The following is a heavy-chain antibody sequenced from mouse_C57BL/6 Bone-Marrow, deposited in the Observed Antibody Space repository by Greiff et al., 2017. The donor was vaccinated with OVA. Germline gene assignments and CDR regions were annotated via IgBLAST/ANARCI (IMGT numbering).Heavy chain of an antibody. CDR2: IDPSDSYT. CDR3: AREGGALFDY. J-gene: IGHJ2*01. D-gene: IGHD1-1*02. CDR1: GYTFTSYW. V-gene: IGHV1-69*01. Sequence: QVQLQQPGAELVMPGASVKLSCKASGYTFTSYWMHWVKQRPGQGLEWIGEIDPSDSYTNYNHKFKGKSTLTVDKSSSTAYMQLSSLTSADSAVYDCAREGGALFDYWGQGTTLTVSS.